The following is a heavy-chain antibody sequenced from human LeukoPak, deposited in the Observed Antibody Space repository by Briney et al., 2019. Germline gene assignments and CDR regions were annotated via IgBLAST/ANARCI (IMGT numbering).Heavy chain of an antibody. D-gene: IGHD5-12*01. CDR1: GFTFTSYS. J-gene: IGHJ4*02. CDR3: ATLGSDYEQLFDY. V-gene: IGHV3-21*01. Sequence: GGSLRLSCAASGFTFTSYSMNPVRQAPGKGLERVSSISSSSSYIYYADSVKGRFTISRDNAKNSLYLQMNSLRAEDTAVYYCATLGSDYEQLFDYWGQGTLVTVSS. CDR2: ISSSSSYI.